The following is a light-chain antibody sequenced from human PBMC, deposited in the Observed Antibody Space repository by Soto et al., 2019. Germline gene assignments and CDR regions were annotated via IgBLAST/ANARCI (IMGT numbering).Light chain of an antibody. Sequence: EVVMTHSPASLSVSPLERSTLWFRASQTVSRNLAWYQQRPGQAPRLLIYDISNRAAGVPARFSGSGSGTDFTLTLSRLEPEDFAVYYCQQYGSSLWTFGQGTKVDIK. CDR2: DIS. CDR3: QQYGSSLWT. J-gene: IGKJ1*01. CDR1: QTVSRN. V-gene: IGKV3-20*01.